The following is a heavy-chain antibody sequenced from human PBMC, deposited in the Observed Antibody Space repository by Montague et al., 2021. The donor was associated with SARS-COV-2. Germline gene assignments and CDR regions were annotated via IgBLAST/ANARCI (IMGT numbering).Heavy chain of an antibody. CDR3: ARDFVAAVPDRFDS. V-gene: IGHV4/OR15-8*02. CDR1: GGFISSGNW. D-gene: IGHD6-13*01. J-gene: IGHJ4*02. CDR2: IFHSGAA. Sequence: SETLSLTCAVSGGFISSGNWWSWVRQPPGKGLEWIGEIFHSGAASYNPXXKSRLTISMDESKNEFSLKLNSVTAADTAMYYCARDFVAAVPDRFDSWGQGVLVTVSS.